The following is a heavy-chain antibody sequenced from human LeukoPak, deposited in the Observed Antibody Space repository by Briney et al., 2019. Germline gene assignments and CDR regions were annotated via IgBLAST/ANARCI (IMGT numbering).Heavy chain of an antibody. CDR2: IWYDGSNK. CDR3: ARDRASEVTTFFDS. J-gene: IGHJ4*02. Sequence: GGSLRLSCAASGFTFSSYGMHWVRQAPGKGLEWVAVIWYDGSNKYYTDSVKGRFTISRDNSKNTLYLQMNSLRAEDTAVYYCARDRASEVTTFFDSWGQGTLVTVSS. CDR1: GFTFSSYG. V-gene: IGHV3-33*01. D-gene: IGHD4-17*01.